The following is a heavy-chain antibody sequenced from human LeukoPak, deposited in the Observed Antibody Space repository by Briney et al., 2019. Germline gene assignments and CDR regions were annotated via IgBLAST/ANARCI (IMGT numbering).Heavy chain of an antibody. V-gene: IGHV1-69*01. J-gene: IGHJ3*02. CDR1: GGTFSSYV. CDR3: AGPRRGGLLLAFDI. CDR2: IIPIFGTA. Sequence: ASVKVSCKASGGTFSSYVVSWVRQAPGQGLEWMGGIIPIFGTANYAQKFQGRVTITADESTSTAYMELSSLRSEDTAVYYCAGPRRGGLLLAFDIWGQGTMVTVSS. D-gene: IGHD3-22*01.